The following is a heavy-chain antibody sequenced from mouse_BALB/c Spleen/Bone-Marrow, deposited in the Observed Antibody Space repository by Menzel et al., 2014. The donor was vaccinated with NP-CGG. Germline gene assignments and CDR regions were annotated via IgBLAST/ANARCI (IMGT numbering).Heavy chain of an antibody. Sequence: VQLKQSGPDLVKPSQSLSLTCTVTGYSITSGYGWHWIRQFPGNKLEWMGYIHYSGSTNYNPSLKSRISITRDTSKNQFFLQLNSVTTEGTATYYCAREARTTARFAYWGQGTLVTVSA. D-gene: IGHD1-2*01. V-gene: IGHV3-1*02. CDR1: GYSITSGYG. J-gene: IGHJ3*01. CDR3: AREARTTARFAY. CDR2: IHYSGST.